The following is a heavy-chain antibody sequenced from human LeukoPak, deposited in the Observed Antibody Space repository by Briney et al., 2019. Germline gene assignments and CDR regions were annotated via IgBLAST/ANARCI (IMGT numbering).Heavy chain of an antibody. J-gene: IGHJ4*02. Sequence: SETLSLTCTVSGGSISTYYWSWIRQPPGKGLEWIGYIYYSGSTNYNPSLKSRVTISVDTSKNQFSLKLSSVTAADTAVYYCARGVGLRDLDFDYWGQGTLVTVSS. CDR1: GGSISTYY. V-gene: IGHV4-59*01. CDR3: ARGVGLRDLDFDY. CDR2: IYYSGST. D-gene: IGHD3-10*01.